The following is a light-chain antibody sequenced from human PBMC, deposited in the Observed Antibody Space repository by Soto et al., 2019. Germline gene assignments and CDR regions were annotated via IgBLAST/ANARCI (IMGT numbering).Light chain of an antibody. CDR3: QCYDSSLSAPV. V-gene: IGLV1-40*01. CDR1: SSNIGAGYD. CDR2: GNS. Sequence: QSVLTQPPSVSGAPGQRVTISCTGSSSNIGAGYDVHWYQQLPGTAPKLLIYGNSNRPSGVPDRFSGSKSGTSASLAITGLQAEDEADYYCQCYDSSLSAPVFGTGTKVTVL. J-gene: IGLJ1*01.